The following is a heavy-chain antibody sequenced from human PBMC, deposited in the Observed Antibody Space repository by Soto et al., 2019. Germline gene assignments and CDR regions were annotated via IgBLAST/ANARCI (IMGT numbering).Heavy chain of an antibody. D-gene: IGHD2-15*01. V-gene: IGHV3-23*01. Sequence: GGSLRLSCAASGFTFSSYAMSWVRQAPAKGLEWVSAISGSGGSTYYADSVKGRFTISRDNSKNTLYLQMNSLRAEDTAVYYCAKPLSEPRTKLYYFDYWGQGTLVTVSS. J-gene: IGHJ4*02. CDR3: AKPLSEPRTKLYYFDY. CDR2: ISGSGGST. CDR1: GFTFSSYA.